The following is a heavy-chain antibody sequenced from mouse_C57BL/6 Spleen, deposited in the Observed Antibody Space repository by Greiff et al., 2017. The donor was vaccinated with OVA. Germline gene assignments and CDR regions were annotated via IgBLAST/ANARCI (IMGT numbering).Heavy chain of an antibody. CDR3: ATGYLDYFDY. V-gene: IGHV5-17*01. CDR1: GFTFSDYG. D-gene: IGHD3-2*02. Sequence: EVTLVESGGGLVKPGGSLKLSCAASGFTFSDYGMHWVRQAPEKGLEWVAYISSGSSTTYYADTVKGRFTFSSDNAKNTLFLQMTSLRSEDTAMYYCATGYLDYFDYWGQGTTLTVSS. J-gene: IGHJ2*01. CDR2: ISSGSSTT.